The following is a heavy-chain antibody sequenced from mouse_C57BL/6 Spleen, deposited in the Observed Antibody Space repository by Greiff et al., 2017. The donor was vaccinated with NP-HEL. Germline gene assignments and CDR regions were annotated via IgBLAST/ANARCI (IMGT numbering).Heavy chain of an antibody. V-gene: IGHV1-69*01. CDR3: ARRGDYYYGSFDY. Sequence: QVQLQQPGAELVMPGASVKLSCKASGYTFTSYWMHWVKQRPGQGLEWIGEIDPSDSYTNYNQKFKGKSTLTVDKSSSTAYMQLSSLTSEDSAVYYCARRGDYYYGSFDYWGQGTTLTVSS. CDR1: GYTFTSYW. CDR2: IDPSDSYT. J-gene: IGHJ2*01. D-gene: IGHD1-1*01.